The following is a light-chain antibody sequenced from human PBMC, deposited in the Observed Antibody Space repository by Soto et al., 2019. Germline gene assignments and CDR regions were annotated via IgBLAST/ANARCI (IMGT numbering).Light chain of an antibody. CDR2: DDS. CDR1: NIGSDT. CDR3: LVWDSIGDNYV. V-gene: IGLV3-21*02. Sequence: SYALTQPPSVSVAPGETARITCGRNNIGSDTVHWYQQKPGQAPVVVVYDDSERPSGTPERISGSNSGDTATLTIRRVEAGDEADYYCLVWDSIGDNYVFGSGTKVPVL. J-gene: IGLJ1*01.